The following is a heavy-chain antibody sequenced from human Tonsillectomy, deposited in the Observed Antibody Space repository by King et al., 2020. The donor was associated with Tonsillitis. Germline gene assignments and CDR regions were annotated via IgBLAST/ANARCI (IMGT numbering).Heavy chain of an antibody. CDR2: ISWNSGNI. Sequence: VQLVQSGGGLVQPGRSLRLSCAASGFTFDDYAMHWVRQAPGKGLEWVSGISWNSGNIGYADSVKGRFTISRDNAKNSLYLQMNSLRAEDTALYYCAKAGRGVISWFDPWSQGTLVTVSS. D-gene: IGHD3-3*01. J-gene: IGHJ5*02. V-gene: IGHV3-9*01. CDR1: GFTFDDYA. CDR3: AKAGRGVISWFDP.